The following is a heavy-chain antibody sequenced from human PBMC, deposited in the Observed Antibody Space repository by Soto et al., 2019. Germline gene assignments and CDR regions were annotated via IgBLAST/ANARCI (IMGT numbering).Heavy chain of an antibody. CDR1: GGSFSGYY. V-gene: IGHV4-34*01. Sequence: PSETLSLTCAVYGGSFSGYYWSWIRQPPGKGLEWIGEINHSGSTNYNPSLKSRVTISVDTSKNQFSLKLSSVSAADTAVYYCATGRGVRGVIITTYYYYGLDVWDQGTTVTVSS. CDR2: INHSGST. J-gene: IGHJ6*02. D-gene: IGHD3-10*01. CDR3: ATGRGVRGVIITTYYYYGLDV.